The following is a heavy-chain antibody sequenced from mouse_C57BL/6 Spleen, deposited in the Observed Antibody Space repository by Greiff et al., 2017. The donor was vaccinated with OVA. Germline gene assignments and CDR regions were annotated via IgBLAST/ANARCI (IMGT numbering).Heavy chain of an antibody. CDR3: TRSDWDDNYYAMDY. D-gene: IGHD4-1*01. Sequence: VQLQQSGAELVRPGASVTLSCKASGYTFTDYEMHWVKQTPVHGLEWIGAIDPETGGTAYNQKFKGKAILTADKSSSTAYMELRSLTSEDSAVYYCTRSDWDDNYYAMDYWGQGTSVTVSS. CDR1: GYTFTDYE. V-gene: IGHV1-15*01. CDR2: IDPETGGT. J-gene: IGHJ4*01.